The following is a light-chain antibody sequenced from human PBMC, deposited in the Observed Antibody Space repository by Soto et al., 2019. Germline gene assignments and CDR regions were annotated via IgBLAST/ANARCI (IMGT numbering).Light chain of an antibody. Sequence: VLTQSPGTLSLSPGERGTLSCRASQSVSNTYLAWYQQKSGQAPRLLIYGASSRATGIPDRFSGSGSGTDFTLTISRMEPEDFAVYYCQHYGGSPLTFGGGTKVEIK. J-gene: IGKJ4*01. CDR1: QSVSNTY. CDR3: QHYGGSPLT. V-gene: IGKV3-20*01. CDR2: GAS.